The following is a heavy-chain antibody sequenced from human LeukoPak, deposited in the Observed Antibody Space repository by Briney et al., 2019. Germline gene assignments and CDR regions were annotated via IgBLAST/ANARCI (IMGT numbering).Heavy chain of an antibody. J-gene: IGHJ4*02. CDR1: GSTFSSYA. D-gene: IGHD6-19*01. CDR2: IIPIFGTA. CDR3: ARTRSGWYYFDY. V-gene: IGHV1-69*13. Sequence: SVKVSCKASGSTFSSYAISWVRQAPGQGLEWMGGIIPIFGTANYAQKFQGRVTITADESTSTAYMELSSLRSEDTAVYYCARTRSGWYYFDYWGQGTLVTVSS.